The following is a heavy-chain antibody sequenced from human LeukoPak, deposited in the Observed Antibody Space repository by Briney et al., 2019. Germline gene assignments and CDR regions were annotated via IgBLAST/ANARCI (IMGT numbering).Heavy chain of an antibody. D-gene: IGHD3-22*01. CDR3: ASSYDSTSPYYFDY. CDR1: GFTVSSNY. Sequence: GGSLRLSCAASGFTVSSNYMSWVRQAPGKGLEWVSVIYSGGSTYYADSVKGRFTISRDNSKNTLYLQMNSLRAEDTAVYYCASSYDSTSPYYFDYWGQGTLVTVSS. CDR2: IYSGGST. J-gene: IGHJ4*02. V-gene: IGHV3-53*01.